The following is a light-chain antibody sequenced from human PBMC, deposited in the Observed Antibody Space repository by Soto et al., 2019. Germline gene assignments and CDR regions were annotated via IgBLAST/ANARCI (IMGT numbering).Light chain of an antibody. J-gene: IGKJ1*01. Sequence: DIQMTQSPSTLSASVGDRVTITCRASQSISICLAWYQQKPGKAPKLLIYDASSLESGVPSRFSGSGSGTEFTLTISSLQPDDFATYYCQQYNSYSTWTFGQGTKVEIK. CDR3: QQYNSYSTWT. V-gene: IGKV1-5*01. CDR2: DAS. CDR1: QSISIC.